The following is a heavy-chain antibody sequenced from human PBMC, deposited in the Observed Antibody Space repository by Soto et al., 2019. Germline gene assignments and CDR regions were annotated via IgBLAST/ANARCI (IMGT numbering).Heavy chain of an antibody. V-gene: IGHV3-48*02. CDR1: GFTFSSYS. D-gene: IGHD3-10*01. J-gene: IGHJ6*02. CDR2: ISSSSSTI. Sequence: EVQLVESGGGLVQPGGSLRLSCAASGFTFSSYSMNWVRQAPGKGLEWVSYISSSSSTIYYADSVKGRFTISRDNAKNSLYLQMKSLRDEDTAVYYCARDLGGHYYYYYYGMDVWGQGTTVTVSS. CDR3: ARDLGGHYYYYYYGMDV.